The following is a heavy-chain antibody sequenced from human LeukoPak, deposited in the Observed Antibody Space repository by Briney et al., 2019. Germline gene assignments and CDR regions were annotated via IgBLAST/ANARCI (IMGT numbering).Heavy chain of an antibody. V-gene: IGHV3-21*01. CDR3: ARGYCSSTSCPYYFDY. CDR1: GFTFSSYS. J-gene: IGHJ4*02. Sequence: GGSLRLSCAASGFTFSSYSMNWVRQAPGKGLEWVSSISSSSSYIYYADSVKGRFTISRDNAKNSLYLQMNSLRAEDTAVYYCARGYCSSTSCPYYFDYWGQGTLVTVSS. D-gene: IGHD2-2*01. CDR2: ISSSSSYI.